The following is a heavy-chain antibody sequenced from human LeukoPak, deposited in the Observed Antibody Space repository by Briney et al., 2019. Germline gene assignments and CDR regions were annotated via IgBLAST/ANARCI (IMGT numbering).Heavy chain of an antibody. CDR1: GFTFSTCD. Sequence: GGSLRLLCSVCGFTFSTCDMLWLPHARGKGLEWVSSISRSGTSTYYADSVKGRFTISRDNSKNTLDLHMYSLRAEDTAVYYCAKDSALWGQGTLVTVSS. V-gene: IGHV3-23*01. J-gene: IGHJ4*02. CDR2: ISRSGTST. CDR3: AKDSAL. D-gene: IGHD3-10*01.